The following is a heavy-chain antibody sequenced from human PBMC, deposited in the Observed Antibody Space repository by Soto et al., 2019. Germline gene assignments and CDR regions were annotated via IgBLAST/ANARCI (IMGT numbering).Heavy chain of an antibody. CDR3: ARYGSGSSVWFDP. CDR1: GGSISSYY. D-gene: IGHD3-10*01. J-gene: IGHJ5*02. Sequence: SETLSLTCNVSGGSISSYYWSWFRQPPGKGLEWIGYIYYSGSTIYNPSLKSRVTISVDTSKNQFSLKLSSVTAADTAVYYCARYGSGSSVWFDPWGQGTLVTVSS. CDR2: IYYSGST. V-gene: IGHV4-59*01.